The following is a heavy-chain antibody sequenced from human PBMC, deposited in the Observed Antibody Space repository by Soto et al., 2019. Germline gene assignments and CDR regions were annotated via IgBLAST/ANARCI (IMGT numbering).Heavy chain of an antibody. J-gene: IGHJ5*02. CDR2: INSDGSST. D-gene: IGHD5-12*01. Sequence: GSLRLSCAASGFTFSSYWMHWVRQAPGKGLVWVSRINSDGSSTSYADSVKGRFTISRDNAKNSLYLQMNSLGVEDTAVYYCARGPYRNTYNWFDSWGQGTLVTVSS. V-gene: IGHV3-74*01. CDR3: ARGPYRNTYNWFDS. CDR1: GFTFSSYW.